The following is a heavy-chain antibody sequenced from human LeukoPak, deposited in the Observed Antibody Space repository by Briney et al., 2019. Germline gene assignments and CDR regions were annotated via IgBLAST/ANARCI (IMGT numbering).Heavy chain of an antibody. V-gene: IGHV3-21*01. J-gene: IGHJ4*02. D-gene: IGHD1-26*01. CDR2: ISSSSSYI. CDR3: ARDLYSGSYRNFDY. Sequence: GGPLRLSCAASGFTFSSYSMNWVRQAPGKGLEWVSSISSSSSYIYYADSVKGRFTISRDNAKNSLYLQMNSLRAEDTAVYYCARDLYSGSYRNFDYWGQGTLVTVSS. CDR1: GFTFSSYS.